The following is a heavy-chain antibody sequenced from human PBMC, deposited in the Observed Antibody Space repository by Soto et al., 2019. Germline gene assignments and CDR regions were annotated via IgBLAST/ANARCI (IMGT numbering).Heavy chain of an antibody. CDR1: GFTFSSYA. D-gene: IGHD3-3*01. CDR3: AKTRYFGVVIGWFDP. J-gene: IGHJ5*02. CDR2: ISGSGGST. V-gene: IGHV3-23*01. Sequence: GGSLRLSCAASGFTFSSYAMSWVRQAPGKGLEWVSAISGSGGSTYYADSVKGRFTISRDNSKNTLYLQMNSLRAEDTAVYYCAKTRYFGVVIGWFDPWGQGTLVTVSS.